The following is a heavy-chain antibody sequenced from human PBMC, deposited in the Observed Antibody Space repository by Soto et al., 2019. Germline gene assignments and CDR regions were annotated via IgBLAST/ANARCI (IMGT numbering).Heavy chain of an antibody. CDR3: ARAYYGSGSHDY. J-gene: IGHJ4*02. V-gene: IGHV4-39*01. CDR1: GGSISSSSYY. Sequence: QLQLQESGPGLVKPSETLSLTCTVSGGSISSSSYYWGWIRQPPGKGLEWIGSIYYSGTTYYNPSLKSRVTISVDTSKNQFSLKLSSVTAADTAVYYRARAYYGSGSHDYWGQGTLVTVCS. D-gene: IGHD3-10*01. CDR2: IYYSGTT.